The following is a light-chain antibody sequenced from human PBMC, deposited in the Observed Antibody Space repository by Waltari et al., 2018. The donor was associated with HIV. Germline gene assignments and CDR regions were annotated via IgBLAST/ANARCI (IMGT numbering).Light chain of an antibody. V-gene: IGLV1-51*01. CDR3: GTWDSGLSAVV. CDR2: DNY. Sequence: QSVLTHPPSVSASPRQRLTISCSASSPYIGSNAVPLYQQLPGTAPKLLIFDNYKRTSGIPDRFSGSKSGTSATLGITGLQTGDEADYYCGTWDSGLSAVVFGGGTKLTVL. J-gene: IGLJ3*02. CDR1: SPYIGSNA.